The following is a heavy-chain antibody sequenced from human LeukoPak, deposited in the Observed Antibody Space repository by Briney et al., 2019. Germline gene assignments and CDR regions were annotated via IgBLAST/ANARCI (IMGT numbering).Heavy chain of an antibody. CDR3: ARGGRVGAARWYFDL. D-gene: IGHD2-15*01. J-gene: IGHJ2*01. CDR2: ISSSSSYI. Sequence: GGSLRLSCAASGFTFSSYSMNWVRQAPGKGLEWVSAISSSSSYIYYADSVKGRFTISRDNAKNSLYLQMNSLRAEDKAVYYCARGGRVGAARWYFDLWGRGTLVTVSS. CDR1: GFTFSSYS. V-gene: IGHV3-21*01.